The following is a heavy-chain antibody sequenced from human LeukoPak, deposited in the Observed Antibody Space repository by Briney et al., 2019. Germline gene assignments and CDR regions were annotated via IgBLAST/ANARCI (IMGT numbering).Heavy chain of an antibody. D-gene: IGHD5-18*01. CDR1: GYTFSDYY. Sequence: ASVRVSCKTSGYTFSDYYVHWMRQAPGQGLEWMGWISPHSGGTIYAQTFQDRVTMTRDTSISTVYMDLNRLTSDDTAVYYCARTGYSDEYDYWGPGTLVTVSS. CDR2: ISPHSGGT. J-gene: IGHJ4*02. V-gene: IGHV1-2*02. CDR3: ARTGYSDEYDY.